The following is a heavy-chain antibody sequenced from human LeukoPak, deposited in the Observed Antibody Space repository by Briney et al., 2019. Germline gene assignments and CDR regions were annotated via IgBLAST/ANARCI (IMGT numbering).Heavy chain of an antibody. D-gene: IGHD3-22*01. V-gene: IGHV4-39*01. CDR2: IYYSGST. J-gene: IGHJ4*02. Sequence: SETLSLTCTVSGGSISSSSYYWGWIRQPPGKGLEWIGSIYYSGSTYYNPSLKSRVTISVDTSKNQFSLKLSSVTAADTAVYYCARWGSGYYDSSGYYYYFDYWGQGTLVTVSS. CDR3: ARWGSGYYDSSGYYYYFDY. CDR1: GGSISSSSYY.